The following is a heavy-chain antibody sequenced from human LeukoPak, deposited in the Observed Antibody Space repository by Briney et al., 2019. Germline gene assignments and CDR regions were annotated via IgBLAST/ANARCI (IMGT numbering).Heavy chain of an antibody. CDR1: GFTFSSYA. J-gene: IGHJ6*04. V-gene: IGHV3-64*01. D-gene: IGHD3-9*01. CDR3: ARGVDNHDILTGGMDV. CDR2: ISSNGGST. Sequence: SGGSLRLSCAASGFTFSSYAMHWVRQAPGKGLEYVSAISSNGGSTYYANSVKGRFTISRDNSKNTLYLQMGSLRAGDMAVYYCARGVDNHDILTGGMDVWGKGTTVTISS.